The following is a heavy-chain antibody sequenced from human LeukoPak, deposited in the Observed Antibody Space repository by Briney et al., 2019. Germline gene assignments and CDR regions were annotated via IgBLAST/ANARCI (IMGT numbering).Heavy chain of an antibody. CDR2: ISNDGSNK. V-gene: IGHV3-30*03. CDR1: GFTFSSYG. CDR3: ATSYNWNDGGHFDY. Sequence: GGSLRLSCAASGFTFSSYGMHWVRQAPGKGLEWVAVISNDGSNKYYADSVKGRFTISRDNSKNTLYLQVNSLRAEDTAVYYCATSYNWNDGGHFDYWGQGTLVTVSS. J-gene: IGHJ4*02. D-gene: IGHD1-20*01.